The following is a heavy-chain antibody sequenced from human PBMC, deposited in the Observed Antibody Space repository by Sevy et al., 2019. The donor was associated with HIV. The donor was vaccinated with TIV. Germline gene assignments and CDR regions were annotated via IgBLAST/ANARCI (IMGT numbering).Heavy chain of an antibody. CDR2: ISYDGSNK. V-gene: IGHV3-30-3*01. D-gene: IGHD6-19*01. J-gene: IGHJ3*02. CDR1: GFTFSSYA. Sequence: GGSLRLSCAASGFTFSSYAMHWVRQAPGKGLEWVAVISYDGSNKYYADSVKGRFTISRDNSKNTLYLQMNSLRAEDTAVYYCAREEQWLNAFDIWGQGTMVTVS. CDR3: AREEQWLNAFDI.